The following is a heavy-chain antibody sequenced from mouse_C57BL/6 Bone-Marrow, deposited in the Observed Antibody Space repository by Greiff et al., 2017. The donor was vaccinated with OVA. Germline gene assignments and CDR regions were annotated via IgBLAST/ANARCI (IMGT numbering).Heavy chain of an antibody. CDR3: ARQRGYDYAWFAY. CDR2: ISNGGGST. D-gene: IGHD2-4*01. J-gene: IGHJ3*01. V-gene: IGHV5-12*01. Sequence: EVKVIESGGGLVQPGGSLKLSCAASGFTFSDYYMYWVRQTPEKRLEWVAYISNGGGSTYYPDTVKGRFTISRDNAKNTLYLQMSRLKSEDTAMYYCARQRGYDYAWFAYWGQGTLVTVSA. CDR1: GFTFSDYY.